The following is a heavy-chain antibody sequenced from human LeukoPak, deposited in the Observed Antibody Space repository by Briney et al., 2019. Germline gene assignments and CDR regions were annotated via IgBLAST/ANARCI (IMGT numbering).Heavy chain of an antibody. Sequence: GGSLRLSCAASGFTFSSYGMHWVRQAPGKGLEWVAVISYDGSNKYYADSVKGRFTISRDNAKNSLYLQMNSLRAEDTAVYYCARVRRGDSSGYNDYWGQGTLVTVSS. CDR3: ARVRRGDSSGYNDY. CDR1: GFTFSSYG. V-gene: IGHV3-30*03. D-gene: IGHD3-22*01. J-gene: IGHJ4*02. CDR2: ISYDGSNK.